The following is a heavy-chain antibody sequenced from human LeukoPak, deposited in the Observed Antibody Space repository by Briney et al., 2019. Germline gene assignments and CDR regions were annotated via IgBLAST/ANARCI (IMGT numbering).Heavy chain of an antibody. CDR2: IKQDGSQR. Sequence: GGSLRLSCTASGFTFSDYWMTWVRQAPGKGPEWVANIKQDGSQRYYVDSVRGRFTISRDNAKNSLFLQMNGLRAEDTAVYYCARGEWSYLNWFDPWGQGTLVTVSS. V-gene: IGHV3-7*03. CDR1: GFTFSDYW. D-gene: IGHD1-26*01. CDR3: ARGEWSYLNWFDP. J-gene: IGHJ5*02.